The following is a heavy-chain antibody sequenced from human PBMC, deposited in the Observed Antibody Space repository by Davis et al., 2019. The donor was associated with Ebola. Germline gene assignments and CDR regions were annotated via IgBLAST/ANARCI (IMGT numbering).Heavy chain of an antibody. V-gene: IGHV1-18*01. CDR3: ARGGVAYSDLDY. J-gene: IGHJ4*02. CDR1: GYTFTSYA. Sequence: AASVKVSCRASGYTFTSYAITWVRQAPGQGLEWMAWISAYNGYTNYAQKLQGRVTMTTDTSTSTAYMELRSLRSDDTAVYFCARGGVAYSDLDYWGQGTLVAVSS. D-gene: IGHD2-21*01. CDR2: ISAYNGYT.